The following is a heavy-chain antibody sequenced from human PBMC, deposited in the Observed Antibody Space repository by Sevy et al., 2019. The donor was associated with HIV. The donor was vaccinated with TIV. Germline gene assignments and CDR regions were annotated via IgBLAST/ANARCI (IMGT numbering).Heavy chain of an antibody. CDR2: IYYSGTT. V-gene: IGHV4-39*01. J-gene: IGHJ4*02. CDR1: GGSINSDSYY. Sequence: SETLSLTCTVSGGSINSDSYYWGWIRHPPGKGLEWIGNIYYSGTTYYNPSLKSRVTISVDTSKNQFSLKLSSVTAADTAVYYCARFEYGDYVSHFEYWGQGTLVTVSS. CDR3: ARFEYGDYVSHFEY. D-gene: IGHD2-21*02.